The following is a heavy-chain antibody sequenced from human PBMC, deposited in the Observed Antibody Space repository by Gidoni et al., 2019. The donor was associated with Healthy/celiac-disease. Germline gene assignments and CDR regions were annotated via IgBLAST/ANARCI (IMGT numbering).Heavy chain of an antibody. J-gene: IGHJ5*02. D-gene: IGHD2-15*01. V-gene: IGHV1-69*02. CDR3: ARGDCSGGSCYASNNWFDP. CDR1: GGTSGSCT. Sequence: QVQLVHCGAAVKKPGSSVKVSCKASGGTSGSCTISWVRQAPGQGLGWMGRIIPILGIANSAQKFQGRVTITADKSTSTAYMELSSLRSEDTAVYYCARGDCSGGSCYASNNWFDPWGQGTLVTVSS. CDR2: IIPILGIA.